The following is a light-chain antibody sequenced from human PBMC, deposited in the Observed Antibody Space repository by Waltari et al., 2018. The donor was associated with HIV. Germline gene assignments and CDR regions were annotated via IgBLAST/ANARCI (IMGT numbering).Light chain of an antibody. CDR3: AAWDDSLNGLV. Sequence: VLTHPPSVSAAPRPRVTIPCSGGSSHIANTAANWYQQLPRKAPKLLIYYDDLLPSGVSDRFSGSKSGTSASLAISGLQSEDEADYYCAAWDDSLNGLVFGGGTKLTVL. V-gene: IGLV1-36*01. CDR2: YDD. J-gene: IGLJ2*01. CDR1: SSHIANTA.